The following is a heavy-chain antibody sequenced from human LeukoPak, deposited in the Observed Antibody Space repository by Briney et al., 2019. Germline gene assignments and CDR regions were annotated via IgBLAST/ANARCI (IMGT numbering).Heavy chain of an antibody. Sequence: ASVKVSCKASGYTFTGYYMHWVRQAPGQGLEWMGWMNPNSGNTGYAQKFQGRVTMTRNTSISTAYMELSSLRSEDTAVYYCARGRYSSGWYSLYGRDYWGQGTLVTVSS. V-gene: IGHV1-8*02. J-gene: IGHJ4*02. CDR3: ARGRYSSGWYSLYGRDY. D-gene: IGHD6-19*01. CDR1: GYTFTGYY. CDR2: MNPNSGNT.